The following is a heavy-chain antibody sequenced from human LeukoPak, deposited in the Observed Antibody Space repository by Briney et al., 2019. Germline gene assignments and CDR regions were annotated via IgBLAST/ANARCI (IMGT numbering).Heavy chain of an antibody. CDR2: ISSSSSTI. V-gene: IGHV3-48*04. CDR1: GFTFSSYS. J-gene: IGHJ1*01. CDR3: ARRGASSGWYRVHFQH. D-gene: IGHD6-19*01. Sequence: GGSLRLSCAASGFTFSSYSMNWVRQAPGKGLEWVSYISSSSSTIYYADSVKGRFTISRDNAKNSLYLQMNSLRAEDTAVYYCARRGASSGWYRVHFQHWGQGTLVTVSS.